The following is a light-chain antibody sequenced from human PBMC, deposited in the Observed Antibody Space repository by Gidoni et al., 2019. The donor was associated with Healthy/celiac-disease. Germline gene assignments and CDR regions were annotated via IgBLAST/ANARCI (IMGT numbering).Light chain of an antibody. CDR3: QQYNNWST. CDR1: QSVSSY. J-gene: IGKJ1*01. Sequence: DIVMTQSPATLSVSPGERTTLSCRASQSVSSYLAWYQQKPGQAPWLLIYGASTRATGIPARFSGSGSGTEFTLTISSLQSEDFAVYYCQQYNNWSTFXXXTKVEIK. CDR2: GAS. V-gene: IGKV3-15*01.